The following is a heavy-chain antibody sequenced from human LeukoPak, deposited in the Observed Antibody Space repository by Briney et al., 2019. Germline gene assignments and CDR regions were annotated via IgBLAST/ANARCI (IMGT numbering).Heavy chain of an antibody. V-gene: IGHV3-30*02. Sequence: PGGSLRLSCAASGFTFSHHGMHWVRQAPGKGLEWVAFIRNDGSNHYYADSVKGRFTISRDSSKNTLYLQMNSLGGEDTALYYCAKGRWGLTINNFDLWGQGTMVTVSS. CDR3: AKGRWGLTINNFDL. D-gene: IGHD2-21*02. CDR1: GFTFSHHG. J-gene: IGHJ3*01. CDR2: IRNDGSNH.